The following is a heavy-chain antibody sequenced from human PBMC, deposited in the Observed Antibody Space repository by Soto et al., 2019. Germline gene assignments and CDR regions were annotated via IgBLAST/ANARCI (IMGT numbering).Heavy chain of an antibody. CDR1: GGTFSSYA. CDR2: IIPIFATA. J-gene: IGHJ3*02. Sequence: SVKVSCKASGGTFSSYAISWVRQAPVQGLEWMGWIIPIFATANYAQKFQGRVTITADKSTSTAYMELSSLRSEDTAVYYCATGISSNEIYYSDSSEVVERVSAFDIWG. V-gene: IGHV1-69*06. CDR3: ATGISSNEIYYSDSSEVVERVSAFDI. D-gene: IGHD3-22*01.